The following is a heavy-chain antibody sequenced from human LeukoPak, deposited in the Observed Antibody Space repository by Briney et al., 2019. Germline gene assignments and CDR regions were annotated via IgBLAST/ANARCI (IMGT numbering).Heavy chain of an antibody. CDR1: GFTFSSYA. J-gene: IGHJ4*02. V-gene: IGHV3-23*01. CDR3: AKDIAQGYTYGSIEQDY. Sequence: GGSLRLSCAASGFTFSSYAMSWVRQAPGKGLEWVSAISESGTGTYYADSVKGRFTISRDNSKNTLSLQMNSLRAEDTAVYYCAKDIAQGYTYGSIEQDYWGQGTLVTVSS. D-gene: IGHD5-18*01. CDR2: ISESGTGT.